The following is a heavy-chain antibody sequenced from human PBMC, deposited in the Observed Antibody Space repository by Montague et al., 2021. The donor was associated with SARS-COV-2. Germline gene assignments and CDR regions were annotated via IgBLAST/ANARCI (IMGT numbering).Heavy chain of an antibody. J-gene: IGHJ6*03. CDR2: INHGGST. CDR3: ARLRDGVVPSPILGVGPYYSYYCMDV. V-gene: IGHV4-34*01. CDR1: GTSFSGYY. Sequence: SETLSLTCAVHGTSFSGYYWNWIRQPPGKGLEWIGEINHGGSTKYSPSLKSRLTISADTSKNQFSLKLTPVAAADTAVYYCARLRDGVVPSPILGVGPYYSYYCMDVWGRGTLVTVSS. D-gene: IGHD3-10*01.